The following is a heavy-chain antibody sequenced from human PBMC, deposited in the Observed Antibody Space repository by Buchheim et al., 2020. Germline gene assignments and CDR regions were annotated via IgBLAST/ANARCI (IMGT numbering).Heavy chain of an antibody. CDR2: INHSGST. Sequence: QVQLQQWDAGLLKPSETLSLTCAVYGGSFSGYYWSWIRQPPGKGLEWIGEINHSGSTNYNPSLKSRVTISVDKSKNHFSLKLTSVTAADTAVYYCVRYPYGIIPPGIDYWGQGTL. J-gene: IGHJ4*02. V-gene: IGHV4-34*01. CDR3: VRYPYGIIPPGIDY. CDR1: GGSFSGYY. D-gene: IGHD1-1*01.